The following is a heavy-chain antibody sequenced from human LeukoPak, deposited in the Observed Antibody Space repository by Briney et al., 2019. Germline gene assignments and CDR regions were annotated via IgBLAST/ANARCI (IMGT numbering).Heavy chain of an antibody. D-gene: IGHD6-6*01. CDR3: ARDLSIAARIPFDY. V-gene: IGHV3-21*01. Sequence: GVSLRLSCAASGFTFSSYSMNWVRQAPGKGLEWVSSISSSSSYIYYADSVKGRFTISRDNAKNSLYLQMNSLRAEDTAVYYCARDLSIAARIPFDYWGQGTLVTVSS. CDR2: ISSSSSYI. J-gene: IGHJ4*02. CDR1: GFTFSSYS.